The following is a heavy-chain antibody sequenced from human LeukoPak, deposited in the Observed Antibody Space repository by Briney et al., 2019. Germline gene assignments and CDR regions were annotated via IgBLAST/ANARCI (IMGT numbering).Heavy chain of an antibody. Sequence: SETLSLTCAVYGGSFSGYYWSWIRQPPGKGLEWIGEINHSGSTNYNPSLKSRVTISVDTSKNQFSLKLSSVTAADTAVYYCARGLRVRSRVWDYWGQGTLVTVSS. CDR1: GGSFSGYY. V-gene: IGHV4-34*01. CDR2: INHSGST. D-gene: IGHD3-16*01. CDR3: ARGLRVRSRVWDY. J-gene: IGHJ4*02.